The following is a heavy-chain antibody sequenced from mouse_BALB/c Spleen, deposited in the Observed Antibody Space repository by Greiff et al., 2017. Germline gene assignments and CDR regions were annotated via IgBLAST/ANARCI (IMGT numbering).Heavy chain of an antibody. CDR2: ISSGSSTI. CDR3: ARGGLRAMDD. V-gene: IGHV5-17*02. Sequence: EVQLVESGGGLVQPGGSRKLSCAASGFTFSSFGMHWVRQAPEKGLEWVAYISSGSSTIYYADTVKGRFTISRDNPKNTLFLQMTSLRSEDTAMYYCARGGLRAMDDWGQGTSVTVSS. CDR1: GFTFSSFG. J-gene: IGHJ4*01. D-gene: IGHD2-2*01.